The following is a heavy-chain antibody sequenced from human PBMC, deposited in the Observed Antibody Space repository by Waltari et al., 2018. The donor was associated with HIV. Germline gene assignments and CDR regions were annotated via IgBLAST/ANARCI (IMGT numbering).Heavy chain of an antibody. CDR3: ARTKYALWSGSYFDS. J-gene: IGHJ5*01. V-gene: IGHV3-11*01. D-gene: IGHD3-3*01. CDR1: GFSFSDYY. Sequence: QVQLVESGGGLVKPGGSLRLSCVASGFSFSDYYMIWIRLAPGNGLELGSSSSSSGNNTQYADAVQGRITISRDKAKNSLYLQINTLRAEDTAVYYCARTKYALWSGSYFDSWGQGTLVTVSS. CDR2: SSSSGNNT.